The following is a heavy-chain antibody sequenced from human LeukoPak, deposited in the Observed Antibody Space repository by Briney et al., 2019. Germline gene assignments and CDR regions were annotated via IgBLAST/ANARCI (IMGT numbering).Heavy chain of an antibody. V-gene: IGHV3-21*01. Sequence: GGSLRLSCAASGFTFSSYSMNWVRQAPGKGLEWVSSISSSSSYIYYADSVKGRFTISRDSAKNSLYLQMNSLRAEDTAVYYCARDLEMGAPPGYWGQGTLVTVSS. CDR2: ISSSSSYI. CDR1: GFTFSSYS. D-gene: IGHD1-26*01. J-gene: IGHJ4*02. CDR3: ARDLEMGAPPGY.